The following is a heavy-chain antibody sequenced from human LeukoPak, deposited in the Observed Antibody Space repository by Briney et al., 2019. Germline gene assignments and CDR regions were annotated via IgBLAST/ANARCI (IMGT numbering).Heavy chain of an antibody. D-gene: IGHD3-3*01. Sequence: GRSLRLSCAASGFTFSSYGMHWVRQAPGKGLEWVAVISYDGSNKYYADSVKGRFTISRDNSKNTLYLQMNTLRVDDTALYYCAGESGHEAGTMGYWGQGTLVTVSS. V-gene: IGHV3-30*03. CDR1: GFTFSSYG. CDR2: ISYDGSNK. CDR3: AGESGHEAGTMGY. J-gene: IGHJ4*02.